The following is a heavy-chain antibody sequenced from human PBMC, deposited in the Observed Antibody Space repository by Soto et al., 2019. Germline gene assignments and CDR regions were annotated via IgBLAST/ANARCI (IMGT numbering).Heavy chain of an antibody. Sequence: PSETLSLTCTVSGGSISSYYWSWIRQPAGKGLEWIGRIYTSGSTNYNPSLKSRVTMSVDTSKNRFSLKLSSVTAADTAVYYCARGTVLRFLDSYGMDVWGQGTTVTVSS. CDR3: ARGTVLRFLDSYGMDV. CDR2: IYTSGST. J-gene: IGHJ6*02. V-gene: IGHV4-4*07. D-gene: IGHD3-3*01. CDR1: GGSISSYY.